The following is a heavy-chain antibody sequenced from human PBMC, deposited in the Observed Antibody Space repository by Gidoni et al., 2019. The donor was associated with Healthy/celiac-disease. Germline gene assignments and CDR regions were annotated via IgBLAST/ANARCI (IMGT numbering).Heavy chain of an antibody. CDR2: IYYSGST. CDR3: ARVTTGTTFAFDI. Sequence: QVQLQESGPGLVKPSETLSLTCTVSGGSISSYYWSWIRQPPGKGLAWIGYIYYSGSTNYHPSLKSRVTISVDTSKNQFSLKLSSVPAADTAVYYCARVTTGTTFAFDIWGQGTMVTVSS. J-gene: IGHJ3*02. V-gene: IGHV4-59*01. D-gene: IGHD1-1*01. CDR1: GGSISSYY.